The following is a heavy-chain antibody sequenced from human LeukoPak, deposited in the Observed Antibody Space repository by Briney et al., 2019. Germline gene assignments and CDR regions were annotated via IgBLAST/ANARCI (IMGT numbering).Heavy chain of an antibody. Sequence: KPSETLSLTCAVCGGSFSGYYWSWIRQPPGKGLEWIGEINHSGSTNYNPSLKSRVTISVDTSKNHFSLKLSSVTAADTAVYYCARPHSTFFDQDAAYYFDYWGQGTLVTVSS. J-gene: IGHJ4*02. CDR2: INHSGST. D-gene: IGHD3-9*01. V-gene: IGHV4-34*01. CDR1: GGSFSGYY. CDR3: ARPHSTFFDQDAAYYFDY.